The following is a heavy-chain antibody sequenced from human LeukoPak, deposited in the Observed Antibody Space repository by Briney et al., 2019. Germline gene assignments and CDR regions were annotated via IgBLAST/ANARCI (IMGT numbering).Heavy chain of an antibody. Sequence: GGSLRLSCAASGLTFSHYAMHWVRQAPGKGLEWVSVISYDGSNKYYADSVKGRFTISRDNSKNTLYLQVNSLTTEDTAVYYCASDPINYDFWSSYHSFDSWGQGTLVTVSS. J-gene: IGHJ4*02. CDR2: ISYDGSNK. CDR1: GLTFSHYA. V-gene: IGHV3-30-3*01. CDR3: ASDPINYDFWSSYHSFDS. D-gene: IGHD3-3*01.